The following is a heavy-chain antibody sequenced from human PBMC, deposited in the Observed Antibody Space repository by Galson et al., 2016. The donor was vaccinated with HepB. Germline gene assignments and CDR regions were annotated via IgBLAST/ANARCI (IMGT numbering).Heavy chain of an antibody. CDR3: ATGDRNDVGFDY. Sequence: SLRLSCAASGFTFSGYSMNWVRQAPGKGLEWVSSISASSTYIYYRDSVRGRFTISRDNARNSLYLQMNSLRAEDTAVYFCATGDRNDVGFDYWGQGTLVTVSS. CDR1: GFTFSGYS. D-gene: IGHD7-27*01. CDR2: ISASSTYI. J-gene: IGHJ4*02. V-gene: IGHV3-21*01.